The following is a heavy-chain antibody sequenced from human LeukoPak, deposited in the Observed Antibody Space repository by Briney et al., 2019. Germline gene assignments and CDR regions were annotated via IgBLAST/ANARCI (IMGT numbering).Heavy chain of an antibody. CDR3: AREGIYDSSGYYYFDY. Sequence: SGTLSLTCAVSGGSISSSNWWSWDRQPPGKGLEWIGEIYHSGSTNYNPSLKSRVTISVDKSKNQFSLKLSSVTAADTAVYYCAREGIYDSSGYYYFDYWGQGTLVTVSS. CDR1: GGSISSSNW. D-gene: IGHD3-22*01. J-gene: IGHJ4*02. CDR2: IYHSGST. V-gene: IGHV4-4*02.